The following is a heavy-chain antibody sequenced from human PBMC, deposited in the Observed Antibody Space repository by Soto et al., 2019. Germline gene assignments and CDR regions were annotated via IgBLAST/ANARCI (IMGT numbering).Heavy chain of an antibody. Sequence: TIYLVNWVRQAPSQGLEWMGWISTDNGNTNYAQHLQGRVTMTSDTSKSTVYMELSSLRSEDTAVYYCARGDYDSVAWGQGTLVTVA. CDR2: ISTDNGNT. V-gene: IGHV1-18*01. CDR1: TIYL. D-gene: IGHD3-22*01. J-gene: IGHJ5*02. CDR3: ARGDYDSVA.